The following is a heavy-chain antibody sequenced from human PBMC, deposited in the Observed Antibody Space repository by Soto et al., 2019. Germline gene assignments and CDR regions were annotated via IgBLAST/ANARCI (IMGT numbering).Heavy chain of an antibody. CDR3: AKDRYSSSSGWFDP. V-gene: IGHV3-30*18. J-gene: IGHJ5*02. CDR1: GFTFSSYG. Sequence: PGGSLRLSCAASGFTFSSYGMHWVRQAPGKGLEWVAVISYDGSNKYYADSVKGRFTISRDNSKNTLYLQMNSLRAEDTAVYYCAKDRYSSSSGWFDPWGQGTLVTVSS. CDR2: ISYDGSNK. D-gene: IGHD6-6*01.